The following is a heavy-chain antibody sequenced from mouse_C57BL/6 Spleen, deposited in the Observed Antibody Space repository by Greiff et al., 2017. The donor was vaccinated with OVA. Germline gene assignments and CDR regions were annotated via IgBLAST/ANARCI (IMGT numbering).Heavy chain of an antibody. D-gene: IGHD3-1*01. V-gene: IGHV5-9*01. Sequence: EVQLVESGGGLVKPGGSLKLSCAASGFTFSSYTMSWVRQTPEKRLEWVATISGGGGNTYYPDSVKGRFTISRDNAKNTLYLQMSSLRSEDTALYYCARRSSYYFDYWGQGTTLTVSS. CDR1: GFTFSSYT. CDR3: ARRSSYYFDY. CDR2: ISGGGGNT. J-gene: IGHJ2*01.